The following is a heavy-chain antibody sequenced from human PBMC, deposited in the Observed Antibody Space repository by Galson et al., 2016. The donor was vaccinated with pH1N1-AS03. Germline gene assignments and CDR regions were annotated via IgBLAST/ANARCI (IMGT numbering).Heavy chain of an antibody. D-gene: IGHD2-21*01. CDR2: IYYTGTT. CDR3: ARGVRVDCGRELCYSGMDV. Sequence: SETLSLTCTVSGGSITFYYWAWIRQPPRKGLEWIGNIYYTGTTNYNPSLKSRVTMSVDKSRNQFSLELNSVTAADTAIYYCARGVRVDCGRELCYSGMDVWGQGATVTVSS. CDR1: GGSITFYY. V-gene: IGHV4-59*08. J-gene: IGHJ6*02.